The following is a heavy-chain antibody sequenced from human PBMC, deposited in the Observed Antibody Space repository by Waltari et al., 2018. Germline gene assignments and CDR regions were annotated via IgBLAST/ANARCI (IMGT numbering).Heavy chain of an antibody. CDR1: GFTLSNYA. CDR2: ISHDGSNK. D-gene: IGHD3-22*01. V-gene: IGHV3-30*18. J-gene: IGHJ4*02. Sequence: QVQLVESGGGVVQPGRTLKLSCAASGFTLSNYAMHWVRQAPGKGLEWVAVISHDGSNKNYVDSVKGRFTVSRDNSKNTLYLQINSLRAEDTAVYYCAKSFSVVVVPYFDYWGQGTLVTVSS. CDR3: AKSFSVVVVPYFDY.